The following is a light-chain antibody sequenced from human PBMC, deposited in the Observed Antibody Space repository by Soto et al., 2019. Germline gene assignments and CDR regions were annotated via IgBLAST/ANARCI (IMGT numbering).Light chain of an antibody. CDR3: QQYGSSPPYT. J-gene: IGKJ2*01. Sequence: EVVLTQSPGTLSLSPGERATLSCRASQSVSNNYFAWYQQKPGQAPRLLIVGSSNRATGIPDRFSGSGSGIDFTITISRLEPEDFAVYYCQQYGSSPPYTFGQGTKLEIK. CDR1: QSVSNNY. V-gene: IGKV3-20*01. CDR2: GSS.